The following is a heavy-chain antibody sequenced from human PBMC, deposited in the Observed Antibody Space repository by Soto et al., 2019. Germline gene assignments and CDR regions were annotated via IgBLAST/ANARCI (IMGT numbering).Heavy chain of an antibody. V-gene: IGHV3-30*18. CDR3: AKDSGDGYFDY. CDR1: GXTFSSYW. Sequence: GSLRLSCAASGXTFSSYWMHWVRQAPGKGLELVAVISYDGSNKYYADSVKGRLTISRDNSKNTLYLKMNILRAEDTAVYYCAKDSGDGYFDYWGQGTLGTVSS. CDR2: ISYDGSNK. J-gene: IGHJ4*02.